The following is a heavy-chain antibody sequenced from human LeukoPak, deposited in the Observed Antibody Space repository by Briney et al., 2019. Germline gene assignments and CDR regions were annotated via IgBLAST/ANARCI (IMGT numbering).Heavy chain of an antibody. V-gene: IGHV1-69*04. J-gene: IGHJ4*02. Sequence: EASVKVSCKASGGTFSSYAISWVRQAPGQGLEWMGRIIPILGIANYAQKFQGRVTITADKSTSTAYMELSSLRSEDTAVYYCARDFRASWYRYFDYWGQXTXVTVSS. CDR1: GGTFSSYA. D-gene: IGHD6-13*01. CDR2: IIPILGIA. CDR3: ARDFRASWYRYFDY.